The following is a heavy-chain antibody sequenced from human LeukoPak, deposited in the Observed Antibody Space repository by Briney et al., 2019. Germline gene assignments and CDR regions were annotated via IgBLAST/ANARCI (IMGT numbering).Heavy chain of an antibody. D-gene: IGHD2-21*01. CDR3: AKVAYCGRDCYHSYYYYYYMDV. V-gene: IGHV3-23*01. CDR1: GFTFSSYA. J-gene: IGHJ6*03. CDR2: ISGSGGST. Sequence: GGSLRLSCAASGFTFSSYAMSWVRQAPGKGLEWVSAISGSGGSTYYADSVKGRFTISRDNSKNTLYLQMNSLRAEDTAVYYCAKVAYCGRDCYHSYYYYYYMDVWGKGTTVTVSS.